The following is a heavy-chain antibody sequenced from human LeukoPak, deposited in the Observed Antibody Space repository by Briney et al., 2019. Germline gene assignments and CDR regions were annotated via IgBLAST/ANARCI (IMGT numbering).Heavy chain of an antibody. D-gene: IGHD3-3*01. CDR3: AVGVGVDPEWSIDY. CDR1: GGSISSYY. CDR2: IYYSGST. V-gene: IGHV4-59*01. J-gene: IGHJ4*02. Sequence: PETLSLTCTVSGGSISSYYWSWIRQPPGKGLEWIGYIYYSGSTNYNPSLKSRVTISVDTSKNQFSLKLSSVTAADTAVYYCAVGVGVDPEWSIDYWGQGTLVTVPT.